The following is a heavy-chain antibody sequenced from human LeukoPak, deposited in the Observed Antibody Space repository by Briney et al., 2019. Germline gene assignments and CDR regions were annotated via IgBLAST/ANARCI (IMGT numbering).Heavy chain of an antibody. J-gene: IGHJ5*02. CDR2: INHSGST. CDR3: ARGLRDYGSGSYYKTNWFDP. D-gene: IGHD3-10*01. V-gene: IGHV4-34*01. CDR1: GGSFSGYY. Sequence: SETLSLTCAVYGGSFSGYYWSWIRQPPGKGLEWIGEINHSGSTNYNPSLKSRVTISVDTSKNQFSLKLSSVTAADTAVYYCARGLRDYGSGSYYKTNWFDPWGQGTLATVSS.